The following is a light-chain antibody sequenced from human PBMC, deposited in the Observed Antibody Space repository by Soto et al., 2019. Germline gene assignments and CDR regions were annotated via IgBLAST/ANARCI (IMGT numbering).Light chain of an antibody. CDR2: GAS. V-gene: IGKV3-20*01. J-gene: IGKJ4*01. Sequence: EIVLTQSPGTLSLSPGERATLSCRASQSVSSNYLAWYQQKRGQPPRLLIYGASIRATGIPDRFSGSGSGTDFSLTISRLEPEDFAVYYCHQYDSSLLTFGGGAKVEIK. CDR1: QSVSSNY. CDR3: HQYDSSLLT.